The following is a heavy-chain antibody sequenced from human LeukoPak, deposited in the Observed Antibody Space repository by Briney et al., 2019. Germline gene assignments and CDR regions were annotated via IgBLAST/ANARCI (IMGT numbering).Heavy chain of an antibody. CDR3: ARYGVDRGNMDV. J-gene: IGHJ6*03. CDR1: GDSISSSNSY. CDR2: IYYSGST. D-gene: IGHD4-17*01. Sequence: SETLSLTCTVSGDSISSSNSYWGWIRQPPGKGLEWIGSIYYSGSTYYNPSLKSRVTISVDTSKNQFSLKLNSVTAADTAVYFCARYGVDRGNMDVWGKGTTVTISS. V-gene: IGHV4-39*01.